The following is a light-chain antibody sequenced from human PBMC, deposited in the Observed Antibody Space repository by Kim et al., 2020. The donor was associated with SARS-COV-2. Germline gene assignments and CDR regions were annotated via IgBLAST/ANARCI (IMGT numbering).Light chain of an antibody. CDR2: DTG. V-gene: IGLV7-46*01. Sequence: GGTVTLTRDCSTGAVTSDHFSYWIQQKPGQAPRTLIYDTGNGHSWTPARFSGSLLGGKAALTLSAAQAEDEADYYCLLSYSDSRVFGGGTQLTVL. CDR1: TGAVTSDHF. J-gene: IGLJ2*01. CDR3: LLSYSDSRV.